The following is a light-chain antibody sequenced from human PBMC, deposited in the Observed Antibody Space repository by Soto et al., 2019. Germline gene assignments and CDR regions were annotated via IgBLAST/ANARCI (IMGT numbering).Light chain of an antibody. V-gene: IGKV3-15*01. Sequence: EIVMTQSPATLSVSPGERATLSCRASESVGSSLAWYQQKPGQAPRLLIHGASTRVTGIPGRFSGSGSGTEFTLTISSLQSEDFAVYYCQQYYKWPPETFGQGTKVEIK. CDR2: GAS. J-gene: IGKJ2*01. CDR3: QQYYKWPPET. CDR1: ESVGSS.